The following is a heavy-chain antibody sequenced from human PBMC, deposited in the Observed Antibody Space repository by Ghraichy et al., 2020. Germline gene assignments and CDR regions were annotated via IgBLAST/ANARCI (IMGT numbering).Heavy chain of an antibody. Sequence: GGSLRLSCVGSGFTFSSYSMNWVRQAPGKGLEYVSAISINGGSTYYADSVKGRFTISRDNSKNTLYLQMSSLRAEDTAVYYCVKGYYNFDYWGQGTLVTVSS. CDR1: GFTFSSYS. V-gene: IGHV3-64D*09. CDR3: VKGYYNFDY. CDR2: ISINGGST. D-gene: IGHD3-10*01. J-gene: IGHJ4*02.